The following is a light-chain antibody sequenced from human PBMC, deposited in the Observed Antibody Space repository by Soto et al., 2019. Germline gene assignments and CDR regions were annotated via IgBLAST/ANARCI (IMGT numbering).Light chain of an antibody. V-gene: IGKV3-20*01. CDR2: GVS. CDR3: QQYGTSPT. Sequence: EIVLTQSPGTLSLSPGERATLSCRASQSVSSIYLAWCQHKPGQAPRLLIYGVSTRATGIPDRFSGSGSATDFSLTISRLEPEDFAVYYCQQYGTSPTFGQGTRLEIK. CDR1: QSVSSIY. J-gene: IGKJ5*01.